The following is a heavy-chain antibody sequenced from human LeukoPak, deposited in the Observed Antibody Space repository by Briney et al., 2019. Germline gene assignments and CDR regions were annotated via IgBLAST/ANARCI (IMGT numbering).Heavy chain of an antibody. J-gene: IGHJ4*02. D-gene: IGHD3-22*01. Sequence: SGKVSCTASGAAFSIYAISWERLAPGQGLEWMGRVILILGIANYAQEFQGRVTITADKSTIIAYMELSSLRSEDTAVYFCASNYYECSGYYYGSYYFDYWGQGTLVTVSS. CDR1: GAAFSIYA. CDR3: ASNYYECSGYYYGSYYFDY. CDR2: VILILGIA. V-gene: IGHV1-69*04.